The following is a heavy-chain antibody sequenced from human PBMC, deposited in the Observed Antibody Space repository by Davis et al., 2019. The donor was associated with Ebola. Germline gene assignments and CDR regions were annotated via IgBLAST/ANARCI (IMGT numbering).Heavy chain of an antibody. D-gene: IGHD5/OR15-5a*01. V-gene: IGHV3-11*01. J-gene: IGHJ5*02. CDR1: GFTFSDYY. CDR3: AKDRVGLCTDPLRLPIDP. CDR2: ISSSGSTI. Sequence: PGGSLRLSCAASGFTFSDYYMSWIRQAPGKGLEWVSYISSSGSTIYYADSVKGRFTISRDNAKNSLYLQMNSLRAEDTAVYYCAKDRVGLCTDPLRLPIDPWGQGTLVTVSS.